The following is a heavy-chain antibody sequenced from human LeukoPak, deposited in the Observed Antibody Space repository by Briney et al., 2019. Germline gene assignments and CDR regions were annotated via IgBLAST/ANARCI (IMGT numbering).Heavy chain of an antibody. V-gene: IGHV4-39*07. D-gene: IGHD1-26*01. CDR1: GGSISSSSYY. J-gene: IGHJ4*02. CDR2: IYYSGST. CDR3: ARGGALYSDRGVWAGFDY. Sequence: SQTLSLTCTVSGGSISSSSYYWGWIRQPPGKGLEWIGSIYYSGSTYYNPSLKSRVTISVDTSKNQFSLKLSSVTAADTAVYYCARGGALYSDRGVWAGFDYWGQGTLVTVSS.